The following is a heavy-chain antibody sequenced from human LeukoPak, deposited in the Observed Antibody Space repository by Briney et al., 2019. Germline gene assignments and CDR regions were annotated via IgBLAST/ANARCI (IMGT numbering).Heavy chain of an antibody. J-gene: IGHJ4*02. D-gene: IGHD3-10*01. CDR1: GFTFSNTW. CDR3: ATLTVRGVINI. V-gene: IGHV3-15*01. CDR2: IQSKTDGGTT. Sequence: GSLRLSCAASGFTFSNTWMNWVRQAPGKGLEWVGRIQSKTDGGTTEYAAPVKGRFTISRDDSKTTLYLQMNSLKTEDTAVYYRATLTVRGVINIWGQGTLVTVSS.